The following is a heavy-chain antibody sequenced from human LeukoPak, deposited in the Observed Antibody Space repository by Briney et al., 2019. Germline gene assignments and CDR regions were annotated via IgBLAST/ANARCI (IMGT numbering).Heavy chain of an antibody. J-gene: IGHJ5*02. D-gene: IGHD6-13*01. V-gene: IGHV4-39*01. Sequence: SETLSLTCTVSGGSISSSSYYWGWIRQPPGKGLEWIGSIYYSGSTYYNPSLKSRVTISVDTSKNQFSLKLSSVTAADTAVYYCARHLVAAGQNWFDPWGQGTLVTVSS. CDR1: GGSISSSSYY. CDR2: IYYSGST. CDR3: ARHLVAAGQNWFDP.